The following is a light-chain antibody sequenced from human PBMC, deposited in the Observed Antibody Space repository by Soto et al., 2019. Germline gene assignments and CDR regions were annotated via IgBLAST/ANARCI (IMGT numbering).Light chain of an antibody. V-gene: IGLV2-14*01. CDR2: EVI. CDR3: SSYTSSSTLV. Sequence: QSALTQPASVSGSPGQSITISCTATSSDVGTYNYVSWYQQHPGKAPKLMIYEVINRPSGVSNRFSGSNSGNTASLIISGLQAEDEADYYCSSYTSSSTLVFGGGTKLNVL. J-gene: IGLJ2*01. CDR1: SSDVGTYNY.